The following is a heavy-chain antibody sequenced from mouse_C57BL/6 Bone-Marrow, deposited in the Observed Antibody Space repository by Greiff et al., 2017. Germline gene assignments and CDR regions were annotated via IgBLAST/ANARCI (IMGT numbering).Heavy chain of an antibody. J-gene: IGHJ2*01. V-gene: IGHV3-6*01. CDR1: GYSITSGYY. CDR3: ASIYYGYPYYFDY. Sequence: EVKLVESGPGLVKPSQSLSLTCSVTGYSITSGYYWNWIRQFPGNKLEWMGYISYDGSNNYNPSLKNRISITRDTSKNQFFLKLNSVTTEDTATYYCASIYYGYPYYFDYWGQGTTLTVSS. D-gene: IGHD2-2*01. CDR2: ISYDGSN.